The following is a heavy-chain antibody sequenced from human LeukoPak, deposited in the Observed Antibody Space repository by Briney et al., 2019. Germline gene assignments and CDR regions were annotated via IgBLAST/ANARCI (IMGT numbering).Heavy chain of an antibody. Sequence: GASVKVSCKASGGTFSSYAISWVRQAPGQGLEWMGGIIPIFGTANYAQKFQGRVTITADESTSTAYMELSSLRSEDTAVYYCALSSSSFSRTDYWGQGTLVTVSS. CDR2: IIPIFGTA. D-gene: IGHD6-6*01. CDR1: GGTFSSYA. CDR3: ALSSSSFSRTDY. J-gene: IGHJ4*02. V-gene: IGHV1-69*13.